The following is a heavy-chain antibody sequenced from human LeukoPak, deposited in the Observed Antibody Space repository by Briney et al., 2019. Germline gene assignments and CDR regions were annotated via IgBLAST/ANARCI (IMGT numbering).Heavy chain of an antibody. J-gene: IGHJ4*02. CDR2: ISSDGRDK. Sequence: RGSLRLSCAASGFTFSGYAIHWVRQAPGKGLEWVAVISSDGRDKHHADSVKGRFTISRDNSKNTLYLQTNSLRAEDTAVYYCARDLRRFAAYYFDYWGQGTLAAVSS. CDR1: GFTFSGYA. D-gene: IGHD5/OR15-5a*01. V-gene: IGHV3-30*03. CDR3: ARDLRRFAAYYFDY.